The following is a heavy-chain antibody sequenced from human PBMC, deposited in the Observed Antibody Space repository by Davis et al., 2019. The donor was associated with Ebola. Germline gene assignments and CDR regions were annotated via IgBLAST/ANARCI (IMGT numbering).Heavy chain of an antibody. Sequence: AASVKVSCKASGGTFSSYAISWVRQAPGQGLEWMGGIIPIFGTANYAQKFQGRVTITADESTSTAYMELSSLRSEDTAVYYCARDRPYYDFWSGWFDYWGQGTLVTVSS. V-gene: IGHV1-69*13. J-gene: IGHJ4*02. CDR2: IIPIFGTA. D-gene: IGHD3-3*01. CDR3: ARDRPYYDFWSGWFDY. CDR1: GGTFSSYA.